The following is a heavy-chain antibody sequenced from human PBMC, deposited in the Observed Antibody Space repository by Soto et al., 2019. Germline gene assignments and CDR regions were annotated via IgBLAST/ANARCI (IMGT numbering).Heavy chain of an antibody. J-gene: IGHJ4*02. CDR2: INAGNGNT. CDR3: ARAWVVVTAPDY. V-gene: IGHV1-3*01. Sequence: GASVKVSCKASGYTFTSYAMHWVRQAPGQRLEWMGWINAGNGNTKYSQKFQGRVTITRDTSASTAYMELSSLRSEDTAVYYCARAWVVVTAPDYWGQGTPVTVSS. D-gene: IGHD2-21*02. CDR1: GYTFTSYA.